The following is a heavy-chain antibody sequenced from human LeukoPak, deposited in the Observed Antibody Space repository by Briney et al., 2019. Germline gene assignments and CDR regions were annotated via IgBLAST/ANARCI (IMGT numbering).Heavy chain of an antibody. Sequence: ASVKVSCKASGYTFTSYGISWVRQALGQGLEWMGWISAYNGNTNYAQKLQGRVTMTTDTSTSTAYMELRSLRSDDTAVYYCARTGYCSGGSCYWSASDYWGQGTLVTVSS. CDR3: ARTGYCSGGSCYWSASDY. CDR2: ISAYNGNT. J-gene: IGHJ4*02. D-gene: IGHD2-15*01. V-gene: IGHV1-18*01. CDR1: GYTFTSYG.